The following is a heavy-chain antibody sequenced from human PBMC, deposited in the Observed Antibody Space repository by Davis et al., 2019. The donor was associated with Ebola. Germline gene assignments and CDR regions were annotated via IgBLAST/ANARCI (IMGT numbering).Heavy chain of an antibody. CDR1: GFTFSSYA. D-gene: IGHD3-9*01. V-gene: IGHV3-30-3*01. CDR3: ASAHFDWFDY. CDR2: ISYDGSNK. Sequence: GESLKISCAASGFTFSSYAMHWVRQAPGKGLEWVAVISYDGSNKYYADSVKGRFTISRDNSKNTLYLQMNSLRAEDTAVYYCASAHFDWFDYWGQGTLVTVSS. J-gene: IGHJ4*02.